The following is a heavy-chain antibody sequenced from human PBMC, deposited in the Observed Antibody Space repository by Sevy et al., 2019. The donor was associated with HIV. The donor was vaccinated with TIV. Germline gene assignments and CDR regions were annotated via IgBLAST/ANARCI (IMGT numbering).Heavy chain of an antibody. J-gene: IGHJ4*02. CDR1: GFTFSGSA. CDR3: TRHRLSMVRGIIMAHYFDY. CDR2: IRSKSNSHAT. D-gene: IGHD3-10*01. Sequence: GSLRLSCAASGFTFSGSAIHWVRQASGKGLEWVGRIRSKSNSHATAYAASVKGRFTISRDDSKNTAYLQMNSLKTEDTAVYYCTRHRLSMVRGIIMAHYFDYWGPGTLVTVS. V-gene: IGHV3-73*01.